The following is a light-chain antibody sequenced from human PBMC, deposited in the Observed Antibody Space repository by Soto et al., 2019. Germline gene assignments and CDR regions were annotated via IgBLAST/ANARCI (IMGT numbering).Light chain of an antibody. J-gene: IGLJ3*02. V-gene: IGLV2-14*01. CDR1: RSDVGSYNY. Sequence: QSALTQPASVSGSPGQSITISCTGTRSDVGSYNYVSWYQMHPGKAPKVMIYEVSNRPSGVSDRFSGSKSGNTATLTISGLQAEDEAEYYCTSFTTMNTWVFGAGTKLTVL. CDR2: EVS. CDR3: TSFTTMNTWV.